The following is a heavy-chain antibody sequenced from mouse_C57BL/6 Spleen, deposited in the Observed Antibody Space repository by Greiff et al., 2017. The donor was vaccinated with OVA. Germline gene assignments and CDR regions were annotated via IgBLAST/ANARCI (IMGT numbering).Heavy chain of an antibody. Sequence: QVHVKQSGAELVKPGASVKLSCKASGYTFTEYTIHWVKQRSGQGLEWIGWFYPGSGSIKYNEKFKDKATLTADKSSSTVYMELSRLTSEDSAVYFCARHEEETTTVVGYFDVWGTGTTVTVSS. CDR1: GYTFTEYT. J-gene: IGHJ1*03. CDR2: FYPGSGSI. CDR3: ARHEEETTTVVGYFDV. V-gene: IGHV1-62-2*01. D-gene: IGHD1-1*01.